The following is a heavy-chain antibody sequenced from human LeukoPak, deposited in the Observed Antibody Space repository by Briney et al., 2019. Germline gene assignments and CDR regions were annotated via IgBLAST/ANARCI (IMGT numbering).Heavy chain of an antibody. CDR3: AEGGWRGGLGFDP. CDR2: FDPEDGET. CDR1: GYTFTGYY. Sequence: GASVKVSCKASGYTFTGYYMHWVRQAPGKGLEWMGGFDPEDGETIYAQKFQGRVTMTEDTSTDTAYMELSSLRSEDTAVYYCAEGGWRGGLGFDPWGQGTLVTVSS. V-gene: IGHV1-24*01. J-gene: IGHJ5*02. D-gene: IGHD6-19*01.